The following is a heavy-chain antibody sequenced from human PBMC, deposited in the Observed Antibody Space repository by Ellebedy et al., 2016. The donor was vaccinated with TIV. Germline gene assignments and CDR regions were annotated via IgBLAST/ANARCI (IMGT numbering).Heavy chain of an antibody. J-gene: IGHJ1*01. V-gene: IGHV3-74*03. CDR2: INSDGSGT. CDR3: ARDSGGSSWDSEYLQH. Sequence: PGGSLRLSCATSGFTFSNYWMHWVRQAQGKGLVWVSGINSDGSGTKYADSVKGRFTISSDDAKNTVYLQMNSLRAEDTAVYYCARDSGGSSWDSEYLQHWGQGALVTVSS. CDR1: GFTFSNYW. D-gene: IGHD6-13*01.